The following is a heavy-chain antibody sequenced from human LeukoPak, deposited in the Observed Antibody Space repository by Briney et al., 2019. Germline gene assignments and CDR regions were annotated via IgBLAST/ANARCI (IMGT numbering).Heavy chain of an antibody. CDR3: ARDRPTNDYSNYFPLDY. V-gene: IGHV1-69*01. D-gene: IGHD4-11*01. J-gene: IGHJ4*02. Sequence: SVKVSCTASGGTFSSYAISWVRQAPGQGLEWMGGIIPIFGTANYAQKFQGRVTITADESTSTAYMELSSLRSEDTAVYYCARDRPTNDYSNYFPLDYWGQGTLVTVSS. CDR1: GGTFSSYA. CDR2: IIPIFGTA.